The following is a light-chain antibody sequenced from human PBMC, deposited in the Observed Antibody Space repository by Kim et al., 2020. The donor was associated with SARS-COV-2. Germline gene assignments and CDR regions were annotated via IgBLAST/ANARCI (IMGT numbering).Light chain of an antibody. J-gene: IGLJ3*02. Sequence: GKTVNHSCTRSSDSIAINYVRGYLQRAGNAPTTVIFDDNQRPSGVPGRFSGSIDSSSNTASLTISGLKTEDEADYYCQSYDSSNWVFGGGNKVTVL. CDR3: QSYDSSNWV. V-gene: IGLV6-57*03. CDR2: DDN. CDR1: SDSIAINY.